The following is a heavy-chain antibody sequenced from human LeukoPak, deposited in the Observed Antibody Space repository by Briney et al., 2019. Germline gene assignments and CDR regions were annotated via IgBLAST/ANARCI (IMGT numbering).Heavy chain of an antibody. J-gene: IGHJ4*02. D-gene: IGHD3-9*01. V-gene: IGHV4-39*07. CDR3: ARGAYFDWLYRLDY. CDR2: IDYSGST. CDR1: GGSISSSDYY. Sequence: SETLSLTCTVSGGSISSSDYYWGWIRHPPGKGLEWIASIDYSGSTYYNPSLKSRVTISVDTSKNQFSLKLSSVTAADTAVYYCARGAYFDWLYRLDYWGQGTLVTVSS.